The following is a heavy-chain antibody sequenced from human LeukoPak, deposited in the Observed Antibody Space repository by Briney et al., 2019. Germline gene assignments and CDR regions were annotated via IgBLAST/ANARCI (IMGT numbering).Heavy chain of an antibody. J-gene: IGHJ6*03. CDR1: GFTFSNYS. D-gene: IGHD1-26*01. CDR2: ISSSSSYM. CDR3: ARDCEKSYFPSGLPHSGYMDV. V-gene: IGHV3-21*01. Sequence: GGSLRLSCAASGFTFSNYSMNWVRQAPGKGLEWVSSISSSSSYMYDSDSVKGRFTISRDNAKNSLYLLMNSLRAEDTAVYYCARDCEKSYFPSGLPHSGYMDVWGKGTTVIVSS.